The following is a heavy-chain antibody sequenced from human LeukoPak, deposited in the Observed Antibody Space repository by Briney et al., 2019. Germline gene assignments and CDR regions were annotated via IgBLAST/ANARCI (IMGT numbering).Heavy chain of an antibody. CDR2: ISGSGGST. V-gene: IGHV3-23*01. D-gene: IGHD3-10*01. Sequence: PGGSLRLSCAASGFTFSSYGMSWVRQAPGKGLEWVSAISGSGGSTYYADSVKGRFTISRDNSKNTLYLQMNSLRAEDKAVYYCAKVSYYYGSGSYYNPRRDYMDVWGKGTTVTISS. J-gene: IGHJ6*03. CDR1: GFTFSSYG. CDR3: AKVSYYYGSGSYYNPRRDYMDV.